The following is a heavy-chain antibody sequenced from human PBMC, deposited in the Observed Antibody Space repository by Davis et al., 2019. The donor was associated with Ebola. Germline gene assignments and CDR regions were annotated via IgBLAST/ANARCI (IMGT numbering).Heavy chain of an antibody. CDR2: FDPEDGET. Sequence: ASVKVSCKVSGYTLTELSMHWVRQAPGKGLEWMGGFDPEDGETIYAQKFQGRVTMTEDTSTDTAYMELSSLRSEDTAVYYCATDSEGGQWLASYYYYGMDVWGQGTTVTVSS. D-gene: IGHD6-19*01. CDR1: GYTLTELS. J-gene: IGHJ6*02. V-gene: IGHV1-24*01. CDR3: ATDSEGGQWLASYYYYGMDV.